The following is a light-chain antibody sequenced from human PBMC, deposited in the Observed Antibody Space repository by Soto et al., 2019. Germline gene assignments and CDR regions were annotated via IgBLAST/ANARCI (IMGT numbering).Light chain of an antibody. CDR3: AAWDDSLSGPV. CDR1: SSNIGSNY. Sequence: QPVLTQPPSASGTPGQRVTFSCSGSSSNIGSNYVYWYQQLPGTAPKLLIYRNNQRPSGVPDRFSGSKSGTSASLAISGLRSEDEADYYCAAWDDSLSGPVFGTGTKVTVL. J-gene: IGLJ1*01. CDR2: RNN. V-gene: IGLV1-47*01.